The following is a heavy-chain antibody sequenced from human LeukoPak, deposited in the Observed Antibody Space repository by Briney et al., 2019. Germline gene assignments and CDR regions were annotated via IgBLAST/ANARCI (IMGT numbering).Heavy chain of an antibody. CDR3: AVGSGWYFDY. J-gene: IGHJ4*02. CDR1: GFTFSTYW. Sequence: GGSLRLSCAGSGFTFSTYWMSWVRQAPGKGLEWVANIKQDGSDKYYVDSVKGRFTISRDNAKNSLYLQMNSLRAEDTAVYYCAVGSGWYFDYWGQGTLVTVSS. V-gene: IGHV3-7*02. D-gene: IGHD6-19*01. CDR2: IKQDGSDK.